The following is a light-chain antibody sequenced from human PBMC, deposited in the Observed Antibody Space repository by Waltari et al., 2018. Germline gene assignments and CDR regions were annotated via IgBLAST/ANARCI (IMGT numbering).Light chain of an antibody. V-gene: IGLV1-40*01. J-gene: IGLJ1*01. CDR1: SSNIGAGYD. CDR2: GNS. Sequence: QSVLTQPPSVSGAPGQRVTISCTGSSSNIGAGYDVHWYQQLPGTAPKLLIYGNSTRPSGVPDRCSGSKSCTSASLAITGLQAEDEADYYCQSYDSSLSGSYVFGTGTKVTVL. CDR3: QSYDSSLSGSYV.